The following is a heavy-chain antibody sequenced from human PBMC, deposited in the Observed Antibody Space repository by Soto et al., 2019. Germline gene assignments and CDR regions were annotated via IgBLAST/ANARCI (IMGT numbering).Heavy chain of an antibody. Sequence: SETLSLTCAVYGGSVNGYYWNWIRQPPGKGLEWIGEINHTGGTHYNPSLKGRVTMSVDTSKNQFSLRLSSVTAADTAIYYCATRITVFGLLIPPFDPWGEGTQVTVSS. CDR2: INHTGGT. D-gene: IGHD3-3*01. CDR3: ATRITVFGLLIPPFDP. CDR1: GGSVNGYY. J-gene: IGHJ5*02. V-gene: IGHV4-34*01.